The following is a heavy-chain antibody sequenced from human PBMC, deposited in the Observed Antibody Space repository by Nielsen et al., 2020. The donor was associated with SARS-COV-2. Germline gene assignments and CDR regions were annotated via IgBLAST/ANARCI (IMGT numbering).Heavy chain of an antibody. J-gene: IGHJ3*02. CDR3: ARDCSGGSCYGKAFDI. D-gene: IGHD2-15*01. CDR1: GGSISSSSYY. Sequence: SETLSLTCTVSGGSISSSSYYWGWIRQPPGKGLEWIGSIYYSGSTNYNPSLKSRVTISVDTSKNQFSLKLSSVTAADTAVYYCARDCSGGSCYGKAFDIWGQGTMVTVSS. V-gene: IGHV4-39*07. CDR2: IYYSGST.